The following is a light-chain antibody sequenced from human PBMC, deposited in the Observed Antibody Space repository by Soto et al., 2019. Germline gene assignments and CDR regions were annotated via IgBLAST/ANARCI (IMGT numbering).Light chain of an antibody. Sequence: QPVLTQPPSASGTPGQRVTISCSGSSSNIGSNTVNWYQQLPETAPKLLIYSNNQRSSGVPDRFSGSKSGTSASLAISGLQSEDEADYYCAAWDDSLNVVVFGGGTKLTVL. CDR2: SNN. J-gene: IGLJ2*01. CDR3: AAWDDSLNVVV. CDR1: SSNIGSNT. V-gene: IGLV1-44*01.